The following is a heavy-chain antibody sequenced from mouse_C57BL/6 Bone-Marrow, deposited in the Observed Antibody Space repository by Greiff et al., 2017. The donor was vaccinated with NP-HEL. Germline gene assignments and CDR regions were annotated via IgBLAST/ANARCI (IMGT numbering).Heavy chain of an antibody. D-gene: IGHD2-4*01. CDR1: GYTFTSYG. Sequence: VQLQQSGAELVRPGSSVKMSCKTSGYTFTSYGINWVKQRPGQGLEWIGYIYIGNGYTEYNEKFKGKATLTSDTSSSTAYMQISGLTSEDSVIYFCARGYYDYDGAMDYWGQGTSVTVSS. V-gene: IGHV1-58*01. CDR2: IYIGNGYT. J-gene: IGHJ4*01. CDR3: ARGYYDYDGAMDY.